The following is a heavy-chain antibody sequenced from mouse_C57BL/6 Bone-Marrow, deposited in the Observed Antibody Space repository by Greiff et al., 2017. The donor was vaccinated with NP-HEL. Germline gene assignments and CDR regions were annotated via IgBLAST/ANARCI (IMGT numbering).Heavy chain of an antibody. CDR2: ISYDGSN. CDR3: AYSNPYAMDY. D-gene: IGHD2-5*01. CDR1: GYSITSGYY. J-gene: IGHJ4*01. V-gene: IGHV3-6*01. Sequence: EVKLQESGPGLVKPSQSLSLTCSVTGYSITSGYYWNWIRQFPGNKLEWMGYISYDGSNNYNPSLKNRISITRDTSKNQFFLKLNSVTTEDTATYYCAYSNPYAMDYWGQGTSVTVSS.